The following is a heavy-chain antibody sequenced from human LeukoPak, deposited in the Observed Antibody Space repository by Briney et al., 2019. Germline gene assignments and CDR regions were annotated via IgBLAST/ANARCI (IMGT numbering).Heavy chain of an antibody. V-gene: IGHV1-18*01. J-gene: IGHJ6*02. CDR3: ARDSWSGYYDFWSGYYKAYYGMDV. D-gene: IGHD3-3*01. Sequence: GASVKVSCKASGYTFTSYGISWARQAPGQGLEWMGWISAYNGNTNYAQKLQGRVTMTTDTSTSTAYMELRSLRSDDTAVYYCARDSWSGYYDFWSGYYKAYYGMDVWGQGTTVTVSS. CDR1: GYTFTSYG. CDR2: ISAYNGNT.